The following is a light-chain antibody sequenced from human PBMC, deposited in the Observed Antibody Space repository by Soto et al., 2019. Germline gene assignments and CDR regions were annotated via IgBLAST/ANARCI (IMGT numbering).Light chain of an antibody. CDR2: EVY. Sequence: QSVLTQPPSASGSPGQSVTISCTGTSSDVGGYDYVSWYQQHPGKAPKLLIYEVYKRPSGVPDRFSGSRSGNTASLTVSGVHAEDEADYFCSSYAGYHTCVFGTGTKLTVL. CDR3: SSYAGYHTCV. CDR1: SSDVGGYDY. V-gene: IGLV2-8*01. J-gene: IGLJ1*01.